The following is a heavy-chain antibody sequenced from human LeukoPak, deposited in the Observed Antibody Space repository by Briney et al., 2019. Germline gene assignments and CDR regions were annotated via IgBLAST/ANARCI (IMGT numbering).Heavy chain of an antibody. Sequence: GASVKVSCKASGYTFTGYYMHWVRQAPGQGLEWMGWINPNSGGTNYAQKFQGRVTMTRDTSISTAYMELSRLRSDDTAVYYCARAWVPIAVAGIDYWGQGTLVTVSS. CDR1: GYTFTGYY. CDR2: INPNSGGT. D-gene: IGHD6-19*01. CDR3: ARAWVPIAVAGIDY. J-gene: IGHJ4*02. V-gene: IGHV1-2*02.